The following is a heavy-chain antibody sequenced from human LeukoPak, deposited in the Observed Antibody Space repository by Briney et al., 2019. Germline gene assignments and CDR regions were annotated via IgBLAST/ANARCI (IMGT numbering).Heavy chain of an antibody. CDR3: ARGHSSGWS. CDR1: GGSFSGYY. D-gene: IGHD6-19*01. CDR2: INHSGST. J-gene: IGHJ5*02. Sequence: SETPSLTCAVYGGSFSGYYWSWIRQPPGKGLEWIGEINHSGSTNYNPSLKSRVTISVDTSKNQFSLKLSSVTAADTAVYYCARGHSSGWSWGQGTLVTVSS. V-gene: IGHV4-34*01.